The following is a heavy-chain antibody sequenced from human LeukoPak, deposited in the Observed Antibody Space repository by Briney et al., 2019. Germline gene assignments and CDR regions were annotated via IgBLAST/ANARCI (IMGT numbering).Heavy chain of an antibody. CDR3: ARQTGGSLDY. CDR1: GYTFTPDY. Sequence: ASVKVSCKASGYTFTPDYMHWVRQAPGQGLERMGWINPNSGGTNYAQKFQGRVTMTRDTSISTAYMELSSLRSDDTAVYFCARQTGGSLDYWGQGTLVTVSS. J-gene: IGHJ4*02. CDR2: INPNSGGT. V-gene: IGHV1-2*02. D-gene: IGHD3-16*01.